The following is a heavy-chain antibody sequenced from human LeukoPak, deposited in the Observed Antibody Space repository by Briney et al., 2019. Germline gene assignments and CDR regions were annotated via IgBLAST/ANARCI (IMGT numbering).Heavy chain of an antibody. D-gene: IGHD2-2*02. CDR3: ARAAACSRTSCYNDY. Sequence: GGSLRLSCAASGFTLSSYAMHWVRQAPGKGLEYVSAISSGGGSTYYGNSVKGRFTISRDNSENTLYLQMGSLRAEDMAVYYCARAAACSRTSCYNDYWGQGTLVTVSS. CDR1: GFTLSSYA. CDR2: ISSGGGST. J-gene: IGHJ4*02. V-gene: IGHV3-64*01.